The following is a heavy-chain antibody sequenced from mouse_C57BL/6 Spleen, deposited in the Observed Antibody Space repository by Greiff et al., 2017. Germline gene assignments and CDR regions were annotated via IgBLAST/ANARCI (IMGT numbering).Heavy chain of an antibody. J-gene: IGHJ4*01. Sequence: QVQLQQPGAELVKPGASVKVSCKASGYTFTSSWMHWVKQRPGQGLEWIGRIHPSDSDTNYNQKFKGKATLTVDKSSSTAYMQLSSLTSEDSAVYYCAIDYGYDGDYYAMDYWGQGTSVTVSS. D-gene: IGHD2-2*01. CDR3: AIDYGYDGDYYAMDY. CDR1: GYTFTSSW. V-gene: IGHV1-74*01. CDR2: IHPSDSDT.